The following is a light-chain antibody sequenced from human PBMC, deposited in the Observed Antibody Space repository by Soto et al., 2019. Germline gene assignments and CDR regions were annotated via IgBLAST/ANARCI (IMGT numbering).Light chain of an antibody. J-gene: IGKJ4*01. CDR2: AAS. V-gene: IGKV1-9*01. CDR1: QGISSY. CDR3: QQVNSYPST. Sequence: IQLTQSPSSLSASEGDRVTITCRASQGISSYLAWYQQKPGKAPDLLIYAASTLQSGVPSRFSGSGSETDFTLTISSLQPEDFATYYCQQVNSYPSTFGGGTKVDIK.